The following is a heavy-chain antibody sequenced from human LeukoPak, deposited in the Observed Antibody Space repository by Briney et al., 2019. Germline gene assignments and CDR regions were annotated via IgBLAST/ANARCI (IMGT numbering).Heavy chain of an antibody. CDR2: IIPILGIA. CDR1: GGTFSSYA. D-gene: IGHD2-15*01. CDR3: ARVRRYCSGGSCYGELDY. J-gene: IGHJ4*02. Sequence: SVKVSCKASGGTFSSYAISWVRQAPGQGLEWMGRIIPILGIANYAQKFQGRVTITADKSTSTAYMELSSLRSEDTAVYYRARVRRYCSGGSCYGELDYWGQGTLVTVSS. V-gene: IGHV1-69*04.